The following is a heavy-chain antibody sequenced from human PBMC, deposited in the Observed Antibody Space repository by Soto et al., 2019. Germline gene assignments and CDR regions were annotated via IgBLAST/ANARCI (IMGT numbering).Heavy chain of an antibody. CDR1: GFTFSSYS. CDR2: ISSSSSTI. Sequence: GGSLRLSCAASGFTFSSYSMNWVRQSPGKGLEWVSYISSSSSTIYYADSVKGRFTISRDNAKNSLYLQMNSLRDEDTAVYYCANSDSSGFDAFDIWGQGTMVTVSS. V-gene: IGHV3-48*02. D-gene: IGHD3-22*01. J-gene: IGHJ3*02. CDR3: ANSDSSGFDAFDI.